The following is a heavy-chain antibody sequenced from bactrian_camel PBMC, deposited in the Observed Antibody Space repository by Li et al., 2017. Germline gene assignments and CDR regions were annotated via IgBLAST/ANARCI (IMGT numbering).Heavy chain of an antibody. Sequence: VQLVESGGGLVQPGGSLRLSCAASGFLFSTEGMSWVRQAPGKELEWVSGISSDGRNVHYGDFVKGRFTISRDNAKSTVYLQMNSLKPEDMAVYYRAADFARRRPPRWKDLRLCGYEMDYWGEGTQVTVS. D-gene: IGHD3*01. CDR1: GFLFSTEG. V-gene: IGHV3S40*01. J-gene: IGHJ7*01. CDR2: ISSDGRNV.